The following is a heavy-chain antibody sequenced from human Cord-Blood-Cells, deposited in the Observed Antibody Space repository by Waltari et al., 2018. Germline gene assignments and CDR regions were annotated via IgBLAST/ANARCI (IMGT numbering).Heavy chain of an antibody. CDR2: IYHSGRT. V-gene: IGHV4-4*02. CDR1: GGSISSSNW. CDR3: ARDLPFLEGYYGMDV. Sequence: QVQLQESGPGLVKPSGTLSLTCAVSGGSISSSNWWSWVRQPPGKGLEWIGEIYHSGRTNDNPALRSRGTISVDKSKNQFSLKLSSVTAADTAVYYCARDLPFLEGYYGMDVWGQGTTVTVSS. D-gene: IGHD3-3*01. J-gene: IGHJ6*02.